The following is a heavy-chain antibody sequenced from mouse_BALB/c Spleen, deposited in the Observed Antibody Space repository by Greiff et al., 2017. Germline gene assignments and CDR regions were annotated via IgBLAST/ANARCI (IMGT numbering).Heavy chain of an antibody. V-gene: IGHV14-4*02. CDR2: IDPENGDT. J-gene: IGHJ1*01. CDR1: GFNIKDYY. CDR3: NAGYGSSYWYFDV. D-gene: IGHD1-1*01. Sequence: VQLQQSGAELVRSGASVKLSCTASGFNIKDYYMHWVKQRPEQGLEWIGWIDPENGDTEYAPKFQGKATMTADTSSNTAYLQLSSLTSEDTAVYYCNAGYGSSYWYFDVWGAGTTVTVS.